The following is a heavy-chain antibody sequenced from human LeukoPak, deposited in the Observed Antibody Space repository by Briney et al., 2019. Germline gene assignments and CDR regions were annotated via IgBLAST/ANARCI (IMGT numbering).Heavy chain of an antibody. CDR3: ARTYDILTGPRWFDP. V-gene: IGHV1-2*02. J-gene: IGHJ5*02. CDR2: INPNSGGT. D-gene: IGHD3-9*01. Sequence: GASVKVSCKASGYTFTGYYMHWVRQAPGQGLEWMGWINPNSGGTNYTQKLQGRVTMTTDTSTSTAYMELRSLRSDDTAVYYCARTYDILTGPRWFDPWGQGTLVTVSS. CDR1: GYTFTGYY.